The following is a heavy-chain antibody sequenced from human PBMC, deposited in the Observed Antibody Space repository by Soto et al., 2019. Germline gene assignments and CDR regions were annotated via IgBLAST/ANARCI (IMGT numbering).Heavy chain of an antibody. CDR2: INAGNGNT. V-gene: IGHV1-3*01. Sequence: ASVKVSCKASGYTFTSYGMHWVRQAPGQRLEWMGWINAGNGNTKYSQKFQGRVTITRDTSASTAYMELSSLRSEDTAVYYCASSRITMVPYGMDVWGQGTTVTVSS. D-gene: IGHD3-10*01. CDR1: GYTFTSYG. CDR3: ASSRITMVPYGMDV. J-gene: IGHJ6*02.